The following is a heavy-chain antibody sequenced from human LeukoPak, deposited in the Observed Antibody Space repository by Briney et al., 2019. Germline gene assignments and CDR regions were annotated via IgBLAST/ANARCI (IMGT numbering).Heavy chain of an antibody. Sequence: GGSLRLSCAASGFTFSNYNMNWVRQAPGKGLDWVSSITSTTSQVHYADSVKGRFTISRDNAKNSLYLQMNSLRVEDTAVYYCARSLLPSAFGFWGQGTMVTVSS. D-gene: IGHD1-26*01. CDR1: GFTFSNYN. J-gene: IGHJ3*01. V-gene: IGHV3-21*01. CDR2: ITSTTSQV. CDR3: ARSLLPSAFGF.